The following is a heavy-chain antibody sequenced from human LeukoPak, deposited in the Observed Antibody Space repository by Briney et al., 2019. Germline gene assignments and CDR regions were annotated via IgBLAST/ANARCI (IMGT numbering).Heavy chain of an antibody. CDR2: ISGSGGST. CDR1: GFTFSSYA. Sequence: GGSLRLSCAASGFTFSSYAMSWVRQAPGKGLEWVSVISGSGGSTYYADSVKGRFTISRDNSKNTLYLQMNSLRAEDTAVYYCAKDEYLGIAAAGWSWYFDLWGRGTLVTVSS. CDR3: AKDEYLGIAAAGWSWYFDL. J-gene: IGHJ2*01. D-gene: IGHD6-25*01. V-gene: IGHV3-23*01.